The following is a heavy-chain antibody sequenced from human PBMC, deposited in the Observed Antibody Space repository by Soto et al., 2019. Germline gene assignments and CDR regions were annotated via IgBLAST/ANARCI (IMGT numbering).Heavy chain of an antibody. Sequence: LSLTCAVYGGSFSGYYWSWIRQPPGKGLEWIGEINHSGSTNYNPSLKSRVTISVDTSKNQFSLKLSSVTAADTAVYYCARSEDIVVVPAATNNWFDPWGQGTLVTVSS. D-gene: IGHD2-2*01. V-gene: IGHV4-34*01. CDR3: ARSEDIVVVPAATNNWFDP. CDR1: GGSFSGYY. J-gene: IGHJ5*02. CDR2: INHSGST.